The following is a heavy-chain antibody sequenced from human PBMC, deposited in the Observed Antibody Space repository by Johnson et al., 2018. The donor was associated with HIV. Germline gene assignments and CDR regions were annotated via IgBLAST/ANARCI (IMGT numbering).Heavy chain of an antibody. CDR3: VRDRIWSDAFDI. J-gene: IGHJ3*02. CDR2: IKQDGSEK. V-gene: IGHV3-7*01. D-gene: IGHD3-3*01. Sequence: VQLVESGGGVVQPGRSLRLSCAASGFTFSSYAMHWVRQAPGKGLEWVANIKQDGSEKYYVDSVKGRFTISRDNAKNTLYLQMNSLRAEETAVYYCVRDRIWSDAFDIWGQGTMVTVSS. CDR1: GFTFSSYA.